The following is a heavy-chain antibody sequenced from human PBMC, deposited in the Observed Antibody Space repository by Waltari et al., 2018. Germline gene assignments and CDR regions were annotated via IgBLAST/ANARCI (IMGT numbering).Heavy chain of an antibody. D-gene: IGHD6-13*01. Sequence: QVQLQESGPGLVKPSETLSLTCTVSGGSISSYYWSWIRQPPGKGLEWIGYIYYSGSTNYNPSLKSRVTISVDTSKNQFSLKLSSVTAADTAVYYCARVKYNSIAAAADYYYYMDVWGKGTTVTVSS. CDR3: ARVKYNSIAAAADYYYYMDV. V-gene: IGHV4-59*01. J-gene: IGHJ6*03. CDR2: IYYSGST. CDR1: GGSISSYY.